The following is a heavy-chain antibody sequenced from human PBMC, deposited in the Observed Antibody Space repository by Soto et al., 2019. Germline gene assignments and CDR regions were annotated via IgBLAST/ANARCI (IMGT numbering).Heavy chain of an antibody. D-gene: IGHD4-17*01. CDR1: NGSIINYY. J-gene: IGHJ3*01. Sequence: QVQLQESGPGLVKPSETLSLTCTVSNGSIINYYWSWIRQPPGKGLEWIGFIYYSGSTNYNPYLMVRVTMSVDMSRSRLSLELIWVTVADTALYYCASRLTLATTTGDAFDLCGQGTMVTVSS. CDR2: IYYSGST. CDR3: ASRLTLATTTGDAFDL. V-gene: IGHV4-59*01.